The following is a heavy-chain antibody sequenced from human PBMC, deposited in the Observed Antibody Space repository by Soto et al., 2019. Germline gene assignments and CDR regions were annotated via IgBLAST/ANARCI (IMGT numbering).Heavy chain of an antibody. Sequence: QVQLVESGGGVVQPGRSLRLSCAASGFTFSSYAMHWVRQTPGKGLEWVAVISYDGSNKYYADSVKGRFTISRDNSKNTLYLQMNSLRAEYTAVYYCARDQDSSGYYMFRIGYWGQGTLVTVSS. CDR1: GFTFSSYA. D-gene: IGHD3-22*01. V-gene: IGHV3-30-3*01. CDR3: ARDQDSSGYYMFRIGY. J-gene: IGHJ4*02. CDR2: ISYDGSNK.